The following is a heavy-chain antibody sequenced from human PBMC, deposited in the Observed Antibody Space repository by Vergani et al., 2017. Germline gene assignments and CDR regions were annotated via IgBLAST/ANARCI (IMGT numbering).Heavy chain of an antibody. Sequence: EVQLVPSGAEVKKPGASLQISCKGSGYSFTSYWIGWVRQMPGKGLEWRGIIYPGDSDTRYSPSFQGQVTISADKSISTAYLQWSSLKASDTAMYYWARRSDSSGYYYVGDTSADYWGQGTLVTVSS. V-gene: IGHV5-51*01. J-gene: IGHJ4*02. CDR3: ARRSDSSGYYYVGDTSADY. D-gene: IGHD3-22*01. CDR1: GYSFTSYW. CDR2: IYPGDSDT.